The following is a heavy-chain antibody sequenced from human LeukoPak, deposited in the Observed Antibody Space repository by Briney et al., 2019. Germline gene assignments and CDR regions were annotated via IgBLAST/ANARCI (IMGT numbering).Heavy chain of an antibody. V-gene: IGHV1-2*06. CDR1: GYTFTGYY. Sequence: ASVKVSCNASGYTFTGYYMHWVRQAPGQGLEWMGRINPNSGGTNYAQKFQGRVTMTRDTSISTAYMELSRLRSDDTAVYYCARDNFMVRGVNDYWGQGTLVTVSS. CDR3: ARDNFMVRGVNDY. D-gene: IGHD3-10*01. J-gene: IGHJ4*02. CDR2: INPNSGGT.